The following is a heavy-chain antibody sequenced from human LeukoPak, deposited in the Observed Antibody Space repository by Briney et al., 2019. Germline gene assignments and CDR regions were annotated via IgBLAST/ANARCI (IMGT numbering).Heavy chain of an antibody. CDR2: IKCKTDGGRT. CDR1: GFTFSNAW. V-gene: IGHV3-15*01. J-gene: IGHJ3*02. Sequence: GGSLRLSCAASGFTFSNAWMSWVRQAPGEGVEGVGRIKCKTDGGRTDYAGPVKGRFTISRDNSKNTLYLQMNSLKTEDTAVYYCTTDRAGDAFDIWGQGTMVTVSS. CDR3: TTDRAGDAFDI.